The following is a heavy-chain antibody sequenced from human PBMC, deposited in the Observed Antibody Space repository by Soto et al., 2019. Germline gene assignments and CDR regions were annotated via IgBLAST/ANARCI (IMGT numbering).Heavy chain of an antibody. CDR2: IIPIFGTA. Sequence: ASVKVSCKASGGTFSSYAISWVRQAPGQGLEWMGGIIPIFGTANYAQKFQGRVTITADESTSTAYMELSSLKSEDTAVYYCALGYCGSDCYSRPFDYWGQGTLVTVSS. D-gene: IGHD2-21*02. J-gene: IGHJ4*02. CDR1: GGTFSSYA. CDR3: ALGYCGSDCYSRPFDY. V-gene: IGHV1-69*13.